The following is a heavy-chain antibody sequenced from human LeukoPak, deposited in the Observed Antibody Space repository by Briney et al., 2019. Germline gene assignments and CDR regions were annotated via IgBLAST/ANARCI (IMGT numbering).Heavy chain of an antibody. CDR1: GYTFTNYG. CDR3: ARDRFLWGLGNWFDL. Sequence: ASVKVSCRTSGYTFTNYGISWVRQAPVQGLEWMGWVSTSNPHTNYAPKFRGRVIMTIDTSTTTAYLEMRSLTSDDTAVYYCARDRFLWGLGNWFDLWGQGTLVTVTS. D-gene: IGHD3-3*01. V-gene: IGHV1-18*01. J-gene: IGHJ5*02. CDR2: VSTSNPHT.